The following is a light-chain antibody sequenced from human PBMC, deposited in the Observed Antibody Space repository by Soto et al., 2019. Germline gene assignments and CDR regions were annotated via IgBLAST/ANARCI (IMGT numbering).Light chain of an antibody. J-gene: IGKJ4*01. V-gene: IGKV1-9*01. CDR1: QGISSY. Sequence: DIQMTQSPSTLSGSVGDRVTITCRASQGISSYLAWYQQKPGKVPKLLIYGASTLQSGVPSRFSGSGSGTDFTLTISSLQPEDFATYSCQQLTNYPTFGGGTRWIS. CDR2: GAS. CDR3: QQLTNYPT.